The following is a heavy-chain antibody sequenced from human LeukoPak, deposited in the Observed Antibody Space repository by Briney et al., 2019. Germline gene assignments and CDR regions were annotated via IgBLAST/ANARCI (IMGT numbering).Heavy chain of an antibody. J-gene: IGHJ3*02. CDR2: IYYSGST. Sequence: PSETLSLTCTVSGGSISSYYWSWIRQPPGKGLEWIGYIYYSGSTNYNPSLKSRVTISVDTSKNQFSLKLSSVTAADTAVYYCARESPRITMVRVDDAFDIWGQGTMVTVSS. D-gene: IGHD3-10*01. CDR3: ARESPRITMVRVDDAFDI. V-gene: IGHV4-59*01. CDR1: GGSISSYY.